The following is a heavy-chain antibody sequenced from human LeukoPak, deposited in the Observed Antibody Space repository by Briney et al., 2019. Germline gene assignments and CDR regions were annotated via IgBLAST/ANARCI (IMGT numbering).Heavy chain of an antibody. CDR3: ARPLSSSWYYFDY. Sequence: PGGSLRLSCAASGFTFSSYAMHWVRQAPGKGLEWVAVISYDGSNKYYADSVKGRFTISRDNSKNTLYLQMNSLRADDTAVCYCARPLSSSWYYFDYWGQGTLVTVSS. J-gene: IGHJ4*02. CDR2: ISYDGSNK. D-gene: IGHD6-13*01. CDR1: GFTFSSYA. V-gene: IGHV3-30-3*01.